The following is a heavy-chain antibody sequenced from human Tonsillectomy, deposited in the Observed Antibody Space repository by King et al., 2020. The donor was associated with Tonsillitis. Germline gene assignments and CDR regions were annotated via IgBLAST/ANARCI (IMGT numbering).Heavy chain of an antibody. CDR3: ARVDSSLSRYYFDY. CDR1: GFTFSSYW. D-gene: IGHD2-2*01. J-gene: IGHJ4*02. CDR2: IKQDGSEK. V-gene: IGHV3-7*01. Sequence: VQLVESGGGLVQPGGSLRLSCAASGFTFSSYWMSWVRQAPGKGLEWVANIKQDGSEKYYVDSVKGRFTISRDNAKNSLYLQMNSLRAEDTAVYYWARVDSSLSRYYFDYWGQGTLVTVSS.